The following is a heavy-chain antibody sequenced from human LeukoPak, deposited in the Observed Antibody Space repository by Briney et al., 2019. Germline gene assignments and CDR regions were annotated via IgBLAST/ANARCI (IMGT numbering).Heavy chain of an antibody. Sequence: SETLSLTCTVSGGSISSYYWSWIRQPPGKGQEWIGYFYYSGNPNNKPPLKSRVTISVDTSKNHFSLKLSSVTAADTAGYYCARGGYYGSGNDFRFDPWGQGTLVTVSS. CDR1: GGSISSYY. CDR3: ARGGYYGSGNDFRFDP. V-gene: IGHV4-59*01. D-gene: IGHD3-10*01. J-gene: IGHJ5*02. CDR2: FYYSGNP.